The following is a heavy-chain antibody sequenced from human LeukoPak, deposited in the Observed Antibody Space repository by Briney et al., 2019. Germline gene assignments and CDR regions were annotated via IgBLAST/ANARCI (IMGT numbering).Heavy chain of an antibody. V-gene: IGHV3-74*01. CDR1: GFTFSSYW. CDR3: AKGSIYGDYGDFDH. Sequence: GGSLRLSCVASGFTFSSYWMHWVRQDPRKGLVWVSRINGDGRNINYADSVRGRFTISRDNAKNTLYLQMNTLRVEDTAVYYCAKGSIYGDYGDFDHWGQGTLVTVSS. D-gene: IGHD4-17*01. CDR2: INGDGRNI. J-gene: IGHJ4*02.